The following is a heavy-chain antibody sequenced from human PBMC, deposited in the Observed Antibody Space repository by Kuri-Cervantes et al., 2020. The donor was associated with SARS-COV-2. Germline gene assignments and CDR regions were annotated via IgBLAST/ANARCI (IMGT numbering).Heavy chain of an antibody. CDR1: GGSISSGSYY. V-gene: IGHV4-61*02. CDR2: IYTSGST. CDR3: ARRHEIVPDY. Sequence: SETLSLTCTVSGGSISSGSYYWSWIRQPAGKGLEWIGRIYTSGSTNCNPSLKSRVTISVDTSKNQFSLKLSSVTAADTAVYYCARRHEIVPDYWGQGTLVTVSS. D-gene: IGHD2/OR15-2a*01. J-gene: IGHJ4*02.